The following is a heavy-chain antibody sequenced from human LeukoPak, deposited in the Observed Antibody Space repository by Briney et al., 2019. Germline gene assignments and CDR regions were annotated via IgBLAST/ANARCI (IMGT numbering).Heavy chain of an antibody. Sequence: ASVKVSCKASGYIFTDYYMHWVRQAPGQELGWMGRINPNSGGTNYAQKFQGRVTMTRDTSISTAYMELSSLRSEDTATYYCARDGSSTWYAYKTYWGQGTLVTVSS. J-gene: IGHJ4*02. CDR3: ARDGSSTWYAYKTY. CDR2: INPNSGGT. V-gene: IGHV1/OR15-1*04. CDR1: GYIFTDYY. D-gene: IGHD6-13*01.